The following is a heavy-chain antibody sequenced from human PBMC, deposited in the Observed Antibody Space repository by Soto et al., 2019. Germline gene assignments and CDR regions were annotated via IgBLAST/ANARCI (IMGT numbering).Heavy chain of an antibody. CDR1: GFSLSTSGVG. CDR2: IYWDGDK. D-gene: IGHD5-18*01. CDR3: AQYRYGNFAY. Sequence: SGPTLVNPPQTLTLTCTFSGFSLSTSGVGVGWIRQPPGKALECLGLIYWDGDKRYSPSLKSRLTITKDTSKNQVVLTMTNMEPVEKATYNCAQYRYGNFAYWGQGGLVTVSS. J-gene: IGHJ4*02. V-gene: IGHV2-5*02.